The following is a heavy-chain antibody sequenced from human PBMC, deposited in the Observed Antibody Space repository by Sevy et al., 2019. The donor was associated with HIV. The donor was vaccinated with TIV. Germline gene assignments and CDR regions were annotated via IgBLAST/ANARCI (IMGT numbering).Heavy chain of an antibody. CDR2: INPKSGGT. CDR1: GYTFTDYY. J-gene: IGHJ6*02. V-gene: IGHV1-2*02. D-gene: IGHD2-2*02. CDR3: ARVVEPAGIDPDYYGVDV. Sequence: ASVKVSCKASGYTFTDYYIHWVRQAPGQGLEWMGWINPKSGGTNYAQKFHGRVTITRETSLSTADMELSRLRSDDTAVYYCARVVEPAGIDPDYYGVDVWGPGATVTVSS.